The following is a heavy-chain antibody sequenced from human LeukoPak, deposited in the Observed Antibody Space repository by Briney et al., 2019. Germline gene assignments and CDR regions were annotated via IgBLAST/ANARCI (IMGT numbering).Heavy chain of an antibody. D-gene: IGHD2-2*01. CDR2: INEDGSAK. V-gene: IGHV3-7*01. Sequence: GGSLRLSCAASGFTFSSYWMSWVRQAPEKGLEWVAKINEDGSAKDYVDSVKCRFTISRDNAKNSLYLVMNSLTADDTAVYYCARDYQFRLDVWGQVTTVTVSS. CDR1: GFTFSSYW. J-gene: IGHJ6*02. CDR3: ARDYQFRLDV.